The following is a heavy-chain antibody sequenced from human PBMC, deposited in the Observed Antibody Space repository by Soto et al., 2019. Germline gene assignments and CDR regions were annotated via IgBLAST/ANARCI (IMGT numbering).Heavy chain of an antibody. D-gene: IGHD2-8*01. V-gene: IGHV1-18*01. Sequence: GASVKVSCKASGYTFTRYGISWVRQAPGQGLQWMGLISGYNGYANYAQRFQGRVSMTIDTSTTTAYMELRTLTSDDTAVYYCAKNGQPPYYYYGLDVWGQGTTVTVSS. CDR2: ISGYNGYA. CDR1: GYTFTRYG. J-gene: IGHJ6*02. CDR3: AKNGQPPYYYYGLDV.